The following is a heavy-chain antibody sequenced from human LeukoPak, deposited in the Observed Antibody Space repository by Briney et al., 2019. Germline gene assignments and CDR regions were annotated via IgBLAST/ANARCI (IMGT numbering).Heavy chain of an antibody. CDR2: IYHSGGT. CDR1: GGSISSYY. D-gene: IGHD6-13*01. CDR3: ARTYPEINDRSSWYLPSYYFDY. V-gene: IGHV4-59*01. J-gene: IGHJ4*02. Sequence: PSETVSLTCTVSGGSISSYYWSWIRQAPGKGLEWIGYIYHSGGTNYNTSLKSRVSRSVDTSENQFSLKLSSVTAADTAVYYCARTYPEINDRSSWYLPSYYFDYWGQGTLVTVSS.